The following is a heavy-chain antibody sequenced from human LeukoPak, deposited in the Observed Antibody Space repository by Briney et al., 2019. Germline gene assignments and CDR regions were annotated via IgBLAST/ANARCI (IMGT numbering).Heavy chain of an antibody. D-gene: IGHD3-22*01. Sequence: ASVKVSCNSSGFSFSNYYMHWVRHAPGQGLEWMGIINPSGDTTTYAQTFQGRVTMTRDTSASTVYMELSSLRAEDTAMSYCARGLDSTSYYRYWGQGTLVTVSS. J-gene: IGHJ4*02. CDR2: INPSGDTT. CDR1: GFSFSNYY. CDR3: ARGLDSTSYYRY. V-gene: IGHV1-46*01.